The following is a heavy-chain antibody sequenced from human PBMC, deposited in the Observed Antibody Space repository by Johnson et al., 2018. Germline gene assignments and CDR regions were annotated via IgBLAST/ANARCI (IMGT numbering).Heavy chain of an antibody. Sequence: QVQLVESGAEVKKPGASVKVSCKASGYTFINYDINWVRQASGQGLEWMGWINPKSGGTGYEQKFQGRVTFTADESTGTASMELGSLRSEDTAMDYCAWEWGGVVATKKGYGMDVWGKGTTVTVSS. CDR2: INPKSGGT. D-gene: IGHD2-15*01. V-gene: IGHV1-8*01. CDR3: AWEWGGVVATKKGYGMDV. CDR1: GYTFINYD. J-gene: IGHJ6*04.